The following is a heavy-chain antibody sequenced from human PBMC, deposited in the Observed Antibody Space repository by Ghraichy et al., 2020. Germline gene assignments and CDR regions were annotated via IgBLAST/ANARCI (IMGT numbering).Heavy chain of an antibody. Sequence: ASVKVSCKASGYTFTGYYMHWVRQAPGQGLEWMGWINPNSGGTNYAQKFQGRVTMTRDTSISTAYMELSRLRSDDTAVYYCARDDSYCSGGSCYTSGEFDYWGQGTLVTVSS. V-gene: IGHV1-2*02. CDR1: GYTFTGYY. J-gene: IGHJ4*02. CDR2: INPNSGGT. CDR3: ARDDSYCSGGSCYTSGEFDY. D-gene: IGHD2-15*01.